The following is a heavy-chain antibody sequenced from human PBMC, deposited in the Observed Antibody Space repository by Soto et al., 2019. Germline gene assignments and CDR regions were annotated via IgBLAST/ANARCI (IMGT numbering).Heavy chain of an antibody. CDR2: VNDGGTNK. CDR3: AREKSYDFWSGPQTMDV. V-gene: IGHV3-23*01. CDR1: GFTFSSYA. J-gene: IGHJ6*02. Sequence: VGSLRLSCAASGFTFSSYAMSWVRQAPGKGLEWVAAVNDGGTNKYYADSVRGRFTISRDNSENILYLQMNSLRPDDTAVYFSAREKSYDFWSGPQTMDVWGQGTTVTVSS. D-gene: IGHD3-3*01.